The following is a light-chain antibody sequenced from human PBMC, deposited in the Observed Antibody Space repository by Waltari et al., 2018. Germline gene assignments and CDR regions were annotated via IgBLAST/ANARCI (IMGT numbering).Light chain of an antibody. J-gene: IGKJ2*01. CDR1: HDIKKF. CDR2: SAS. CDR3: QQLYTSPYS. Sequence: IQLTQSPFSLPASIGDRVDITCRASHDIKKFLAWYQQKPGKAPKLLISSASTLRNEVPSRFSGSGSGTDFTLTINSLQPEDFTTYYCQQLYTSPYSFGQGTKL. V-gene: IGKV1-9*01.